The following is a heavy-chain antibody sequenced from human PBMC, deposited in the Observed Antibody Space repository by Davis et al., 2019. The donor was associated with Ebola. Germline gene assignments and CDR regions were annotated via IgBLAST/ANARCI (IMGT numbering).Heavy chain of an antibody. CDR3: AREGLIWLYFDY. D-gene: IGHD3-10*01. Sequence: GESLKISCAVSGFTFSDYYMSWIRQAPGKGLEMISHINREGGAIYYADSVKGRFTISRDNAKNSLYLQMNSLRAEDTAVYYCAREGLIWLYFDYWGQGTLVTVSS. CDR2: INREGGAI. V-gene: IGHV3-11*04. CDR1: GFTFSDYY. J-gene: IGHJ4*02.